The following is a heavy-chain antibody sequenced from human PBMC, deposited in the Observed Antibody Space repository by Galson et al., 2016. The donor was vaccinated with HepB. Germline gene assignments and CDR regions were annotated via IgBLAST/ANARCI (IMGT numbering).Heavy chain of an antibody. D-gene: IGHD2-2*01. J-gene: IGHJ3*02. CDR2: ITPMFGTT. CDR1: GDTFSSSA. CDR3: ATKKGGYCSSTICYVEGAFDI. V-gene: IGHV1-69*13. Sequence: SVKVSCKASGDTFSSSAINWVRQAPGQGLEWMGGITPMFGTTNSAQQFQGRVTITADESTSTAYMELSSLRSEDTAVYYCATKKGGYCSSTICYVEGAFDIWGQGTMVTVSS.